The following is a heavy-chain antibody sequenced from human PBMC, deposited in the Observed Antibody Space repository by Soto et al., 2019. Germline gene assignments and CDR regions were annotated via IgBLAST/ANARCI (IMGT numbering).Heavy chain of an antibody. CDR3: PRHLAAYSSSWSRYNWFDP. CDR1: GGSISSSSYY. Sequence: QLQLQESGPGLVKPSETLSLTCTVSGGSISSSSYYWGWIRQPPGKGLEWIGSIYYSGSTDYNPYLKFRVTISRVPTKNQFSKKLSSVSDAHTAVYYRPRHLAAYSSSWSRYNWFDPWGQGTLVTVSS. J-gene: IGHJ5*02. D-gene: IGHD6-13*01. V-gene: IGHV4-39*01. CDR2: IYYSGST.